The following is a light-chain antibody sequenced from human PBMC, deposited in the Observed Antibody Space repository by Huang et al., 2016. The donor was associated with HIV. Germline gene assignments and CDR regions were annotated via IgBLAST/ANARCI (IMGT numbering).Light chain of an antibody. V-gene: IGKV3-15*01. CDR1: QSVSTN. CDR3: QQYNSWPPLFT. Sequence: EVLLTQSPATLSVSTGERATLSCRASQSVSTNLDWYQQNPGQAPRLLIYGASTSATCVPAMFSGSGSGTEFTLTISSLQSEDSAVYYCQQYNSWPPLFTFGPGTKVDIK. CDR2: GAS. J-gene: IGKJ3*01.